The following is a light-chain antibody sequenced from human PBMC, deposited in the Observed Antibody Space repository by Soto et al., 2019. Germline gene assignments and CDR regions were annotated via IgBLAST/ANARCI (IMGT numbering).Light chain of an antibody. CDR3: QQYFTSPLT. V-gene: IGKV3-20*01. CDR1: QSVSSNY. J-gene: IGKJ4*01. CDR2: GVS. Sequence: EFVLTQSPGTLSLSPGERATLSCRASQSVSSNYLAWYQQKPGQAPRLLIYGVSTRATGIPDRFSGSGSGTGFSLTISRLEPEDFAMYHCQQYFTSPLTFGGGTKVDIK.